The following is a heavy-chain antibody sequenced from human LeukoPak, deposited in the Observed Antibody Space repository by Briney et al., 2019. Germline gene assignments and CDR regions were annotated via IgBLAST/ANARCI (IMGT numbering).Heavy chain of an antibody. CDR3: ARDPLDDSSGYYWYGMDV. J-gene: IGHJ6*02. D-gene: IGHD3-22*01. Sequence: LPGGSLRLSCAASGLTFSRYGMHWVRQAPGKGLEWVSYISSSGSTIYYADSVKGRFTISRDNAKNSLYLQMNSLRAEDTAVYYLARDPLDDSSGYYWYGMDVWGQGTTVTVSS. V-gene: IGHV3-48*03. CDR1: GLTFSRYG. CDR2: ISSSGSTI.